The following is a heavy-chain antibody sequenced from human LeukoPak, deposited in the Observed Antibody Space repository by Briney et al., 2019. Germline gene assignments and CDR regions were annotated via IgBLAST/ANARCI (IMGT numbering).Heavy chain of an antibody. CDR2: INHSGST. J-gene: IGHJ4*02. CDR3: ASGEYSSGWYALSYDY. D-gene: IGHD6-19*01. V-gene: IGHV4-34*01. CDR1: GGSLSGYY. Sequence: SETLSLTCAVYGGSLSGYYWSWIRQPPGKGLEWIGEINHSGSTNYNPSLKSRVTISVDTSKNQFSLKLSSVTAADTAVYYCASGEYSSGWYALSYDYWGQGTLVTVSS.